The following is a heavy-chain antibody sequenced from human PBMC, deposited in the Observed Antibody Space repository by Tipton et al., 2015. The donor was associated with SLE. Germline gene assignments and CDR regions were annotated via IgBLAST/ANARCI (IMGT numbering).Heavy chain of an antibody. CDR3: ARGTVCSSTSCYANWFDP. CDR2: VHDSGRT. Sequence: TLSLTCTVSGGSISSYYWSWIRQPPGKGLGWVGYVHDSGRTNYNPSLKSRIAIFVKTSKNEFSLELTSVTATDTAVYYCARGTVCSSTSCYANWFDPWGQGTLVTVSS. J-gene: IGHJ5*02. D-gene: IGHD2-2*01. V-gene: IGHV4-59*08. CDR1: GGSISSYY.